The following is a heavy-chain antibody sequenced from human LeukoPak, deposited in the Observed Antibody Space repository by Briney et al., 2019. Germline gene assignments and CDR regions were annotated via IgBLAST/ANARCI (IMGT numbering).Heavy chain of an antibody. J-gene: IGHJ4*02. CDR3: ARDPYSSGWYVIDY. D-gene: IGHD6-19*01. Sequence: ASVKVSCKASGYTFTVYYMHWVRQAPGQGLEWMGWINPNSGGTNYEQKFQGRVTMTRDTSISTAYMELSRLRSDDTAVYYCARDPYSSGWYVIDYWGQGTLVTVSS. CDR1: GYTFTVYY. V-gene: IGHV1-2*02. CDR2: INPNSGGT.